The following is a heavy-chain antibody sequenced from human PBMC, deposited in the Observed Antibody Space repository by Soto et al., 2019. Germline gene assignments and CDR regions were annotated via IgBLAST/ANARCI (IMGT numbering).Heavy chain of an antibody. Sequence: QVQLVQSGAEVKKPGSSVKVSCKTSGDSFSRSAVTWVRQAPGQGLEWMGGIIPIFGMTNYAQKFQVRVTIIADEXTXKADMELSSLRSDDTAMYYCARSQISASGDYFWFDPWGQGTLVTVSS. V-gene: IGHV1-69*12. CDR2: IIPIFGMT. J-gene: IGHJ5*02. CDR1: GDSFSRSA. D-gene: IGHD2-21*02. CDR3: ARSQISASGDYFWFDP.